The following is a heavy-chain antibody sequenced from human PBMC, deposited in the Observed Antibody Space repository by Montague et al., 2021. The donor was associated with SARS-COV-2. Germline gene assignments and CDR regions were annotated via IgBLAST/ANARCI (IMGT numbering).Heavy chain of an antibody. CDR1: GYRFSSYW. CDR3: ARRIHGTYYFDY. D-gene: IGHD1-14*01. CDR2: IYPGDSDT. J-gene: IGHJ4*02. Sequence: QSGAEVKKPGESLKISCKGSGYRFSSYWIGWVRQMSGKGLEWMVIIYPGDSDTRYSPSFQGQVTISADKSITTAYLQWSSLKASDTAMYYCARRIHGTYYFDYWGQGTLVTVSS. V-gene: IGHV5-51*01.